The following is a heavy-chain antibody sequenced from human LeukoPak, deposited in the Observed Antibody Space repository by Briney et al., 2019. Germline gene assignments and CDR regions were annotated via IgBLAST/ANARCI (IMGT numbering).Heavy chain of an antibody. D-gene: IGHD3-3*01. V-gene: IGHV3-11*01. J-gene: IGHJ4*02. CDR2: ISSSGSNI. CDR1: GFTFSDYY. CDR3: AREFGDFWSGHADY. Sequence: PGGSLRLSCAASGFTFSDYYMSWIRQAPGKGLEWVSYISSSGSNIYYADSVKGRFTISRDNAKNSLYLQMNSLRAEDTAGYYCAREFGDFWSGHADYWGQGTLVTVSS.